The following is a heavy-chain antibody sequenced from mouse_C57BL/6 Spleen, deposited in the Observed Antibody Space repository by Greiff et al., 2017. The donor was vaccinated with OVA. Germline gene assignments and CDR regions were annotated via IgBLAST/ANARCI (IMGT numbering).Heavy chain of an antibody. CDR3: ARSGGSSYDYAMDY. D-gene: IGHD1-1*01. J-gene: IGHJ4*01. CDR2: IDPSDRYT. CDR1: GYTFTSYW. V-gene: IGHV1-50*01. Sequence: QVQLKQPGAELVKPGASVKLSCKASGYTFTSYWMQWVKQRPGQGLEWIGEIDPSDRYTNYNQKFKGKATLTVDTSSSTAYMQLSSLTSEDSAVYYCARSGGSSYDYAMDYWGQGTSVTVSS.